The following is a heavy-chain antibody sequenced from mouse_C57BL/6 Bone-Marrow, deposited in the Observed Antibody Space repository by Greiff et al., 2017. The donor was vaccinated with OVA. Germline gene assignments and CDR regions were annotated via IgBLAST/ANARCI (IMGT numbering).Heavy chain of an antibody. CDR1: GFNIKDDY. D-gene: IGHD1-1*01. J-gene: IGHJ4*01. CDR3: TKDYYGSSMDY. Sequence: EVQLQQSGAELVRPGASVKLSCTASGFNIKDDYMHWVQQRPEQCLEWIGWIDPENGDTEYASKFQGKATITADTSSNTAYLQLSSLTSEDTAVYYCTKDYYGSSMDYWGQGTSVTVSS. V-gene: IGHV14-4*01. CDR2: IDPENGDT.